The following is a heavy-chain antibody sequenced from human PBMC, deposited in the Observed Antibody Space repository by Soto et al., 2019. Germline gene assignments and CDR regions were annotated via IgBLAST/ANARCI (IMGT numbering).Heavy chain of an antibody. CDR1: GFTFSSYG. CDR2: IWYDGSNK. Sequence: GGSLRLSCAASGFTFSSYGMHWVRQAPGKGLEWVAVIWYDGSNKYYADSVKGRFTISRDNSKNTLYLQMNSLRAEDTAVYYCARDNGGYDYYFDYWGQGTLVTVSS. CDR3: ARDNGGYDYYFDY. D-gene: IGHD5-12*01. V-gene: IGHV3-33*01. J-gene: IGHJ4*02.